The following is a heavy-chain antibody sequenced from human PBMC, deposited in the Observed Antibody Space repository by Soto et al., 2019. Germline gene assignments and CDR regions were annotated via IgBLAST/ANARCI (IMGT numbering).Heavy chain of an antibody. D-gene: IGHD3-22*01. V-gene: IGHV1-69*02. CDR3: AISTYDNKFYYYGMDV. CDR1: GGTFSSHT. CDR2: TIPILGIT. J-gene: IGHJ6*02. Sequence: QVQLVQSGAEVKEPGSSLKVSCKASGGTFSSHTISWVRLAPGQGLEWMGRTIPILGITNYAQNFQGRLTLTADTSTRTASNELSSLRSEDTAVYYCAISTYDNKFYYYGMDVWGQGTTVTVSS.